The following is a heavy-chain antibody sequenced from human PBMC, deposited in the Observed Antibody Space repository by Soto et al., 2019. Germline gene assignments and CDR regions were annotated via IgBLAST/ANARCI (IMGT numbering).Heavy chain of an antibody. V-gene: IGHV3-33*01. Sequence: GGSLRLSCAASGFTFSSYGMHWVRQAPGKGLEWVAVIWYDGSNKYYADSVKGRFTISRDNSKNTLYLQMNSLRAEDTAVYYCARGAGSYYYDYMDVWGKGTTVTVSS. D-gene: IGHD3-16*01. CDR2: IWYDGSNK. CDR3: ARGAGSYYYDYMDV. J-gene: IGHJ6*03. CDR1: GFTFSSYG.